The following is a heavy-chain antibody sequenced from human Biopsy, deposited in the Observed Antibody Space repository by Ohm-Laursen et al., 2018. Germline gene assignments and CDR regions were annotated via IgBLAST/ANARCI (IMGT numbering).Heavy chain of an antibody. CDR1: GYKFTSYV. V-gene: IGHV1-18*01. J-gene: IGHJ4*02. Sequence: GASVKVSCKASGYKFTSYVMSWVRQAPGQGFEWMGRISGYNGNTNYAQKFQGRITMTIDAATSTGYMDLRSLKSDDTAVYYCARIAAAGWDDYWGQGTLVTVSS. CDR2: ISGYNGNT. D-gene: IGHD6-25*01. CDR3: ARIAAAGWDDY.